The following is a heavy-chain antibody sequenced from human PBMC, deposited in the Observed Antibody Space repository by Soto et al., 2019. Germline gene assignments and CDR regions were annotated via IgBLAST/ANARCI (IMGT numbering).Heavy chain of an antibody. CDR2: IKQDGSEK. CDR3: ARDLPGGGYSPGYCCDP. D-gene: IGHD3-22*01. Sequence: EVQLVESGGGLVQPGGALRLSCAASEFTFSSYWMSWVRQAPGKGLEWVANIKQDGSEKYYGDSVKGRFTISRDSAKSSLYLQMSSLRAEDTAVYYCARDLPGGGYSPGYCCDPWGQGTLVTVSS. V-gene: IGHV3-7*01. J-gene: IGHJ5*02. CDR1: EFTFSSYW.